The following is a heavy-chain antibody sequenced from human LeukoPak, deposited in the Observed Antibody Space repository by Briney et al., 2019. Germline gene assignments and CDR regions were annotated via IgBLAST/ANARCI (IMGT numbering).Heavy chain of an antibody. CDR3: GRGPKYSYDDSAYYYGYFDY. J-gene: IGHJ4*02. D-gene: IGHD3-22*01. V-gene: IGHV3-30-3*01. Sequence: PGGSLRLSCAASAFTFSYYAMHWVRQAPGKGLEWVAVISYDGSNKYYADSVKGRFTISRDSSKNTLYLQMNSLRSEDTAVYYFGRGPKYSYDDSAYYYGYFDYWGQGPLVTVSS. CDR1: AFTFSYYA. CDR2: ISYDGSNK.